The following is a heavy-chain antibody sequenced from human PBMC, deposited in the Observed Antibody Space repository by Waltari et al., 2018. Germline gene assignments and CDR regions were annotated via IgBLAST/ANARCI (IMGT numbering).Heavy chain of an antibody. Sequence: EVQLLESGGGLVQPGGSLRLSCVASGFTFTPQHLTWVRQAPGRGPEWVSSITIGGDTTTYADSVKGRFAISRDNSKGSLFLQMNSLRGDDTAIYYCARVPRGYWFFDLWGRGTPVTVSS. J-gene: IGHJ2*01. CDR2: ITIGGDTT. V-gene: IGHV3-23*01. D-gene: IGHD3-10*01. CDR3: ARVPRGYWFFDL. CDR1: GFTFTPQH.